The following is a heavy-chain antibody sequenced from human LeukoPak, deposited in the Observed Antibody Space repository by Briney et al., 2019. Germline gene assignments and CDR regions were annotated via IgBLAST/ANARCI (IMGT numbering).Heavy chain of an antibody. J-gene: IGHJ4*02. V-gene: IGHV3-30*02. CDR3: AKDRFISSWNVDN. D-gene: IGHD6-13*01. Sequence: GGSLRLSCAASGFTFSSFAMQWVRQAPGKGLEWVAFIPYDGTNKYYADSVKGRFTISRDNSKNTVYLQMNSLRAEDTAVYYCAKDRFISSWNVDNWGQGTLVTVSS. CDR1: GFTFSSFA. CDR2: IPYDGTNK.